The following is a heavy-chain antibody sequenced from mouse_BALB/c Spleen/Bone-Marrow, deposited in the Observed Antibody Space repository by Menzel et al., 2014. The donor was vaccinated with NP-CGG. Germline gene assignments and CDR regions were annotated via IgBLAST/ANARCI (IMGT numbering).Heavy chain of an antibody. CDR2: INPYNDGT. J-gene: IGHJ4*01. Sequence: EVQLQQSGPELVKPGASAKMSCKASGYTFTAYVMHWVKQKPGQGLEWIGYINPYNDGTKYNEMFKGKATLTSDKSSSTAYMELSSLTSEDSAVYYCAREGGLRRGDYYAMDYWGQGTSVTVSS. V-gene: IGHV1-14*01. CDR1: GYTFTAYV. CDR3: AREGGLRRGDYYAMDY. D-gene: IGHD2-4*01.